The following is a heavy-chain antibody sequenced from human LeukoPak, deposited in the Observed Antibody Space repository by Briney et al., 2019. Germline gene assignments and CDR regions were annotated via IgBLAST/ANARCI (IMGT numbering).Heavy chain of an antibody. Sequence: ASVKVSCKASGYTFTGYYMHWVRQAPGQGLEWMGWINPNSGGTNYAQKFQGRVTMTRDTSISTAYMELSRLRSDDTAVYYCAIKDCSSTSCYLDASFDYWGQGTLVTVSS. J-gene: IGHJ4*02. D-gene: IGHD2-2*01. CDR3: AIKDCSSTSCYLDASFDY. CDR1: GYTFTGYY. V-gene: IGHV1-2*02. CDR2: INPNSGGT.